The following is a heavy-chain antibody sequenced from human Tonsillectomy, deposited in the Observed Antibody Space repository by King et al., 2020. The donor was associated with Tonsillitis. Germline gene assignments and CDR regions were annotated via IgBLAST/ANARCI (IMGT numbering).Heavy chain of an antibody. V-gene: IGHV3-23*04. CDR2: ISGSGG. Sequence: VQLVESGGGLVQPGGSLRLSCAASGFTFSSYAMSWVRQAPGKGLEWVAGISGSGGSVKGRFTIARDNIKNTLYLQMSSLKVEDTAVYYCAKAGLSYSSGWSLEVDYWGQGTLVTVSS. CDR3: AKAGLSYSSGWSLEVDY. D-gene: IGHD6-19*01. J-gene: IGHJ4*02. CDR1: GFTFSSYA.